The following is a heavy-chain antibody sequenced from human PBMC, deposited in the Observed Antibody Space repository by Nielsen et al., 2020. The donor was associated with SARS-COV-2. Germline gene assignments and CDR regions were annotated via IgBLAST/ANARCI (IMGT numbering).Heavy chain of an antibody. Sequence: GESLKISCAASGFTFSSYWMSWVRQAPGKGLEWVANIKQDVSEKYYVDSVKCRFTSSRDNAKNSLYLQMNSLRAEDTAVYYCARGRYYDFWSGYRRPYYYYYYMHVWGKGTTVTVSS. V-gene: IGHV3-7*03. CDR1: GFTFSSYW. CDR2: IKQDVSEK. J-gene: IGHJ6*03. D-gene: IGHD3-3*01. CDR3: ARGRYYDFWSGYRRPYYYYYYMHV.